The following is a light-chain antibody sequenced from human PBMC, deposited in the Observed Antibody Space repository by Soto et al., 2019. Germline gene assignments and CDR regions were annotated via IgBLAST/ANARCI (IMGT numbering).Light chain of an antibody. CDR1: QGVTTN. CDR3: PQYNNRPFS. CDR2: DVS. V-gene: IGKV3-15*01. J-gene: IGKJ5*01. Sequence: EIVITKSPASLSVSPGERVTLSCRAGQGVTTNFAWYQQKSGQSPRLLIYDVSTRATGVPARFSGTGSETDFTLTIIGLQSEDSAVYFCPQYNNRPFSFGQGTRLEIK.